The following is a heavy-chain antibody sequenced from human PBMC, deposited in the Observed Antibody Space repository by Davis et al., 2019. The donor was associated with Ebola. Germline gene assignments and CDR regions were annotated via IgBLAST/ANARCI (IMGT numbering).Heavy chain of an antibody. CDR3: AGYVYCTRSGCFPDYGLDL. Sequence: GESLKISCAASGYSFTNYLIGWVRQMPGKGLEWMGVFYPDDSESSYSPSFQGQVTISADKSISTAYLQWSSLKASDTAMYYCAGYVYCTRSGCFPDYGLDLWGQGTTVTVSS. CDR1: GYSFTNYL. V-gene: IGHV5-51*01. CDR2: FYPDDSES. J-gene: IGHJ6*02. D-gene: IGHD2-2*01.